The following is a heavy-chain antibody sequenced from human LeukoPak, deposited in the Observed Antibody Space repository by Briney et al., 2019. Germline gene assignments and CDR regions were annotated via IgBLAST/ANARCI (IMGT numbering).Heavy chain of an antibody. CDR2: IYYSGST. Sequence: SETLSLTCTVSGGSIRSGAYYWSWIRQHPGKGLEWIGYIYYSGSTYYNPSLKSRVTISVDTSKSQFSLRLSSVTAADTAVYYCAREVPTRSVDYWGQGTLVTVSS. D-gene: IGHD2-15*01. V-gene: IGHV4-31*03. CDR1: GGSIRSGAYY. CDR3: AREVPTRSVDY. J-gene: IGHJ4*02.